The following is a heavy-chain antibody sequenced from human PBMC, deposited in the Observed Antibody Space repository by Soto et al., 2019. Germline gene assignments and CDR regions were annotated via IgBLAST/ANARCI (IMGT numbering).Heavy chain of an antibody. V-gene: IGHV4-59*01. CDR2: IYYSRST. J-gene: IGHJ4*02. Sequence: SETLSLTCTVSGGSISSYYWSWIRQPPGKGLEWIGYIYYSRSTNYNPSLKSRVTISVDTSKNQFSLKLSSVTAADTAVYYCARAGGLGAVAVDYWGQGTLVTVSS. CDR1: GGSISSYY. CDR3: ARAGGLGAVAVDY. D-gene: IGHD6-19*01.